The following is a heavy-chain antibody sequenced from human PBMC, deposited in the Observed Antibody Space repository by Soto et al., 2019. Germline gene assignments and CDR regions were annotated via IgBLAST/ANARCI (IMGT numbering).Heavy chain of an antibody. J-gene: IGHJ3*02. D-gene: IGHD1-26*01. CDR2: ISYDGSNK. CDR3: AKGGVGSTSNAFDI. Sequence: PGGSLRLSCAASGFTFRSYGMHWVRQAPAKGLEWVAVISYDGSNKYYADSVKGRFTISRDNSKNTLYLQVNSLRAEDTAVYYCAKGGVGSTSNAFDIWGQGTTVTVSS. V-gene: IGHV3-30*18. CDR1: GFTFRSYG.